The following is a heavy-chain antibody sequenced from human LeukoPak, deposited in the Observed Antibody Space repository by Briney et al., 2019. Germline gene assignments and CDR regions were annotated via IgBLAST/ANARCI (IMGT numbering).Heavy chain of an antibody. CDR2: IHPGDSET. CDR1: GYRFASYW. CDR3: ARLVGASYYFDY. Sequence: GESLKISCQASGYRFASYWIGWVRQVPGKGLEWMGIIHPGDSETRYSPSFQGHVTISVDKSITTAYLQWSSLKASDTAMYYCARLVGASYYFDYWGQGTLVTVSS. D-gene: IGHD1-26*01. V-gene: IGHV5-51*01. J-gene: IGHJ4*02.